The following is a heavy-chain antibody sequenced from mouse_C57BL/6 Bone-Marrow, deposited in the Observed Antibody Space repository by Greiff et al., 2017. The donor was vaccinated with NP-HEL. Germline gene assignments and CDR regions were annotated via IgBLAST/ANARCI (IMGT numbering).Heavy chain of an antibody. CDR3: ARRTVVAGDFDY. CDR2: IYPGSGST. J-gene: IGHJ2*01. V-gene: IGHV1-55*01. D-gene: IGHD1-1*01. Sequence: VQLQQPGAELVKPGASVKMSCKASGYTFTSYWITWVKQRPGQGLEWIGDIYPGSGSTNYNEKFKSKATLTVDTSSSTAYMQLSSLTSEDSAVYYCARRTVVAGDFDYWGQGTTLTVSS. CDR1: GYTFTSYW.